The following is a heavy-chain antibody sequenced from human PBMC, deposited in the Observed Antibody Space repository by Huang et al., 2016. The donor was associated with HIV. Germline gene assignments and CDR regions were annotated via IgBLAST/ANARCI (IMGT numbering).Heavy chain of an antibody. D-gene: IGHD3-22*01. J-gene: IGHJ4*02. Sequence: EVHLVQSGAEVKKPGESLKIFCKCSGYSFTTYWIGLVRQMPGKGLEWMGIIYPADSDTRYSPSCQGQVTSSADKSISTADLHWSSLKASDTAMYYCARRRYDTSPIDFWGQGTLVTVSS. CDR2: IYPADSDT. CDR1: GYSFTTYW. CDR3: ARRRYDTSPIDF. V-gene: IGHV5-51*01.